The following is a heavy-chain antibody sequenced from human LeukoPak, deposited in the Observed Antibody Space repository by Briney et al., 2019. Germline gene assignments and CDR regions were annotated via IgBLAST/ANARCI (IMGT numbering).Heavy chain of an antibody. D-gene: IGHD3-22*01. CDR2: IKQDGSEK. J-gene: IGHJ4*02. Sequence: GGSLRLSCAASGFTFSSYWMSWVRQAPGKGLEWVANIKQDGSEKYYVDSVKGRFTISRDNAKNSLYLRMNSLRAEDTAVYYCARATYYDSSGYAFDYWGQGTQVTVSS. V-gene: IGHV3-7*01. CDR3: ARATYYDSSGYAFDY. CDR1: GFTFSSYW.